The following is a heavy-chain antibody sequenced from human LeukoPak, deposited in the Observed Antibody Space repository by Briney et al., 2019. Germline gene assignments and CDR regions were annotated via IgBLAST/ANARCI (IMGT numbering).Heavy chain of an antibody. CDR2: ISAYNGNT. CDR1: GYTFTSYD. J-gene: IGHJ4*02. V-gene: IGHV1-18*01. Sequence: GASVRVSCKASGYTFTSYDINWVRQATGQGLEWMGWISAYNGNTNYAQKLQGRITMTTDTSTSTAYMELRSLRSDDTAVYYCASGSDWPFDYWGQGTLVTVSS. CDR3: ASGSDWPFDY. D-gene: IGHD2-21*02.